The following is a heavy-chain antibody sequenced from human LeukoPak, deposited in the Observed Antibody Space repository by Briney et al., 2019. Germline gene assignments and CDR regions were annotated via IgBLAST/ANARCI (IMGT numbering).Heavy chain of an antibody. CDR2: ISGSGGST. CDR3: AKYAPRITIFGVVGYYYYMDV. CDR1: GFTFSSYA. D-gene: IGHD3-3*01. J-gene: IGHJ6*03. V-gene: IGHV3-23*01. Sequence: PGGSLRLSCAASGFTFSSYAMSWVRQAPGKGLEWVSAISGSGGSTYYADSVKGRFTISRDNSKNTLYLQMNSLRAEDTAVYYCAKYAPRITIFGVVGYYYYMDVWGKGTTVTVSS.